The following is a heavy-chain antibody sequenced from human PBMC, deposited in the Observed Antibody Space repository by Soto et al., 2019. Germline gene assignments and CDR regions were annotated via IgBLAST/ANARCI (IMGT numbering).Heavy chain of an antibody. J-gene: IGHJ3*02. D-gene: IGHD4-17*01. V-gene: IGHV4-59*12. CDR2: IYYSGST. CDR1: GGSISSYY. CDR3: ARDPRTVTVDAFDI. Sequence: KTSETLSLTCTVSGGSISSYYWSWIRQPPGKGLEWIGYIYYSGSTNYNPSLKSRVTISVDTSKNQFSLKLTSVTAADTAVYYCARDPRTVTVDAFDIWGQGTKVTVSS.